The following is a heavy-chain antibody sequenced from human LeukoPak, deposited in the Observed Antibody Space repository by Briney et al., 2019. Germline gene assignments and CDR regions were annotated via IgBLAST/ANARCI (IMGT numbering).Heavy chain of an antibody. V-gene: IGHV4-39*01. CDR3: ARHGYCSGGSCYSWGYYYYMDV. D-gene: IGHD2-15*01. CDR2: IYYRGST. Sequence: SETLSLTCTVSGGSISSSNYYWGWIRQPPGKGLEWIGSIYYRGSTYYNPSLMSRVTIFVDTSKNQFSLKLSSVTAADTAVYYCARHGYCSGGSCYSWGYYYYMDVWGKGTTVTVSS. J-gene: IGHJ6*03. CDR1: GGSISSSNYY.